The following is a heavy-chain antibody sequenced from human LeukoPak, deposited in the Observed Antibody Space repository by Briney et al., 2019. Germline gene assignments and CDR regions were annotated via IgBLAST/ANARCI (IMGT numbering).Heavy chain of an antibody. CDR1: GFTFSSYG. J-gene: IGHJ1*01. Sequence: PGGSLRLSCAASGFTFSSYGMHWVRQAPGKGLEWVAVIWYDGSNKYYADSVKGRFTISRDKSKNTLYLQMNSLRAEDTAVYYCAASSAAAGTAREYFQHWGQGTLVTVSS. CDR3: AASSAAAGTAREYFQH. CDR2: IWYDGSNK. D-gene: IGHD6-13*01. V-gene: IGHV3-33*01.